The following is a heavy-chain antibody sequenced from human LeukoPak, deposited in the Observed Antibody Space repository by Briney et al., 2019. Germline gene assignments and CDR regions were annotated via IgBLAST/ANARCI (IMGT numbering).Heavy chain of an antibody. D-gene: IGHD5-12*01. CDR3: APQQTYSPYIWFDP. J-gene: IGHJ5*02. Sequence: GGSLRLSCVGSGFTISNYWMHWVRHAPGTGLVWVSRIHPDGSITTYADSVKGRFTISRDNAKNTLYLQMNSLRAEDTAVYYCAPQQTYSPYIWFDPWGQGTLVTVSS. CDR1: GFTISNYW. CDR2: IHPDGSIT. V-gene: IGHV3-74*03.